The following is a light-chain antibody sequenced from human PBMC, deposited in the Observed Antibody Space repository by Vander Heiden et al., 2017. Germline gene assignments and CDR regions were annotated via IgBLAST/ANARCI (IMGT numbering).Light chain of an antibody. V-gene: IGLV2-8*01. J-gene: IGLJ2*01. CDR3: SSYAGSDNSVV. CDR1: NNDVGAYNY. Sequence: QSALTQPPSASGSPGQSVTISCTATNNDVGAYNYVTWYQQHPGKAPKLMIYEVNRRPSGVPARFSGSKSGTTASLTVSGLQVEDEADYYCSSYAGSDNSVVFGGGTKLTVL. CDR2: EVN.